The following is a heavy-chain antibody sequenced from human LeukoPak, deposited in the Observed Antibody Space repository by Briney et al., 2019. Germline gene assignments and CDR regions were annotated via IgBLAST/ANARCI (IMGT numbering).Heavy chain of an antibody. J-gene: IGHJ3*02. CDR3: ARLNWKDAFDI. D-gene: IGHD1-1*01. CDR2: INPNSGGT. CDR1: GYTFTGDY. Sequence: ASVKVSCKASGYTFTGDYMHWGRQAPGQGLEWMGWINPNSGGTNYAQKFQGRVTMTRDTSISTAYMELSRLRSDDTAVYYCARLNWKDAFDIWGQGTMVTVSS. V-gene: IGHV1-2*02.